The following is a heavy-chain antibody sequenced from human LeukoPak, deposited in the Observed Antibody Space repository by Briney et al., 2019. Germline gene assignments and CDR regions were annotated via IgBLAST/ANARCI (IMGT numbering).Heavy chain of an antibody. CDR1: GFTFSSYA. Sequence: GGSLRLSCAASGFTFSSYAMSWVRQAPGKGLVWVSRINSDGSSTSYADSVKGRFTISRDNAKSTLYLQMNSLRAEDTAVYYCARDLWRKDFGVAHYWGQGTLVTVSS. J-gene: IGHJ4*02. V-gene: IGHV3-74*01. CDR2: INSDGSST. CDR3: ARDLWRKDFGVAHY. D-gene: IGHD3-3*01.